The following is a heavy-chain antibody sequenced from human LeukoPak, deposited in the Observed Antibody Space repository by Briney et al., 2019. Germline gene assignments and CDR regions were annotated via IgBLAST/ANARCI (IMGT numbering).Heavy chain of an antibody. Sequence: SETLSLTCTVSGVSISSSNSYWGWIRQPPGKGLEWIGSMYYSGSTYYNPSLKSRVTISVETSKNQFSLKLSSVTAADTAVYYCARVTRGRDGHDWFDPWGQGILVTVSS. CDR2: MYYSGST. CDR1: GVSISSSNSY. CDR3: ARVTRGRDGHDWFDP. D-gene: IGHD3-16*01. V-gene: IGHV4-39*07. J-gene: IGHJ5*02.